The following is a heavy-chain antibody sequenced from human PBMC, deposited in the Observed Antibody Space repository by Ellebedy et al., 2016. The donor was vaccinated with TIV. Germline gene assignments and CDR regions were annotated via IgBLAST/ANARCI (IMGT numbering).Heavy chain of an antibody. Sequence: GGSLRLXCVASGFTFTNYWMSWVRQAPGKGLEWVANIKHDGSEKNYLDSVKGRFTVSRDNAESSVYLQMNSLRAEDTALYYCARDIGPSYYYYGLDVWGQGTTVTVS. J-gene: IGHJ6*02. CDR2: IKHDGSEK. V-gene: IGHV3-7*03. D-gene: IGHD2-15*01. CDR1: GFTFTNYW. CDR3: ARDIGPSYYYYGLDV.